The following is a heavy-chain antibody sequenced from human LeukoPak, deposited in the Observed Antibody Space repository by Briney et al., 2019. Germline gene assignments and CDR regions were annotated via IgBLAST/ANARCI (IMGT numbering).Heavy chain of an antibody. Sequence: SGTLSLTCAVSGGSISSSNWWSWVRQPPGKGLEWIGEIYHSGSTNYNPSLKSRVTISVDTSKNQFSLKLSSVTAADTAVYYCARHVNADYGDYVDYWGQGTLVTVSS. CDR1: GGSISSSNW. V-gene: IGHV4-4*02. CDR2: IYHSGST. J-gene: IGHJ4*02. D-gene: IGHD4-17*01. CDR3: ARHVNADYGDYVDY.